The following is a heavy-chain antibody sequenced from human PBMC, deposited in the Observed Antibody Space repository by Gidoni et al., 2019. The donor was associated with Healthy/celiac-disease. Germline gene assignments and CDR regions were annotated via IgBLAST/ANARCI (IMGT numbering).Heavy chain of an antibody. D-gene: IGHD1-26*01. Sequence: QLQLQESGPGLVKPSETLSLTCTVSGGSISSSSYYWGWIRQPPGKGLEWIGSIYYSGSTYYNPSLKSRVTISVDTSKNQFSLKLSSVTAADTAVYYCASRPGAATPGAFDIWGQGTMVTVSS. CDR1: GGSISSSSYY. J-gene: IGHJ3*02. V-gene: IGHV4-39*01. CDR2: IYYSGST. CDR3: ASRPGAATPGAFDI.